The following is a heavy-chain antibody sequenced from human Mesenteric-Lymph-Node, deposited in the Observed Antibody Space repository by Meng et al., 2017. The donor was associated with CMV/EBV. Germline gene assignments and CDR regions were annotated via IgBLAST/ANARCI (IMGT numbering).Heavy chain of an antibody. CDR3: ARQLSPVGPLAFGDFDY. CDR2: INQDGREK. Sequence: GESLKISCAASGFTFGTYWMSWVRQAPGKGLEWVANINQDGREKYYVDSVKGRFTISRDNAKHSLFLQMDSLRAEDTAVYYCARQLSPVGPLAFGDFDYWGQGTLVTVSS. J-gene: IGHJ4*02. CDR1: GFTFGTYW. V-gene: IGHV3-7*01. D-gene: IGHD1-26*01.